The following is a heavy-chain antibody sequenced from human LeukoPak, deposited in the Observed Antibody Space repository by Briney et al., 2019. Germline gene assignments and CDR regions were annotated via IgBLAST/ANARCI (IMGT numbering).Heavy chain of an antibody. D-gene: IGHD2-2*01. Sequence: GGSLRLSCAASGSSFRSYGMHWVRQAPGKGLEWLTIVWHDGNNKYYADSVKGRFTISRDNSKNMLYLQMSSLRAEDTALYYCVRDLRPGYSNSPDYWAREPWSPSPQ. J-gene: IGHJ4*02. CDR2: VWHDGNNK. V-gene: IGHV3-33*01. CDR1: GSSFRSYG. CDR3: VRDLRPGYSNSPDY.